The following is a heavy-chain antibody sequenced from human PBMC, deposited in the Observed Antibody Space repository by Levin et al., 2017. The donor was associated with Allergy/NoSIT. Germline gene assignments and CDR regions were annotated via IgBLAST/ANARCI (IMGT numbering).Heavy chain of an antibody. V-gene: IGHV3-11*01. J-gene: IGHJ2*01. CDR1: GFTFSDYY. D-gene: IGHD4-23*01. CDR3: ASGHKATVVRRGGYFDL. CDR2: ISSSGSTI. Sequence: PSETLSLTCAASGFTFSDYYMSWIRQAPGKGLEWVSYISSSGSTIYYADSVKGRFTISRDNAKNSLYLQMNSLRAEDTAVYYCASGHKATVVRRGGYFDLWGRGTLVTVAS.